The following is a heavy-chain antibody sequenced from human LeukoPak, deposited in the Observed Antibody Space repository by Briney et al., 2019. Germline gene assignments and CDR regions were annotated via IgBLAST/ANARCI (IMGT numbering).Heavy chain of an antibody. D-gene: IGHD3-16*01. Sequence: PGGSLRLSCAASGFTFNNYAMSWVRQAPGKGLEWASTISGGGDTTYYSVKGRFIISRDNSKNTLFLNSLRAEDTAIYFCAKNAGDGGYYYYLDVWGKGTPVTVSS. J-gene: IGHJ6*03. V-gene: IGHV3-23*01. CDR1: GFTFNNYA. CDR3: AKNAGDGGYYYYLDV. CDR2: ISGGGDTT.